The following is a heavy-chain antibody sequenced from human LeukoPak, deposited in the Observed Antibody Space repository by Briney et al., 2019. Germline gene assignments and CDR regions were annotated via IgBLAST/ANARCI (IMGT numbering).Heavy chain of an antibody. CDR3: ARDPYYYDSSDYSGYYYMDV. J-gene: IGHJ6*03. D-gene: IGHD3-22*01. Sequence: PSGTLSLTCAVSGGSISSSNWWSWVRPAPGQGLEWVGEIYHSGSTNYNPSLKSRVTISVDKSKNQFSLKLSSVTAADTAVYYCARDPYYYDSSDYSGYYYMDVWGKGTTVTVSS. CDR2: IYHSGST. V-gene: IGHV4-4*02. CDR1: GGSISSSNW.